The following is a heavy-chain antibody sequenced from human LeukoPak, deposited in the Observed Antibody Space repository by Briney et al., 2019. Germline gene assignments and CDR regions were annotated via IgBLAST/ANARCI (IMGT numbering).Heavy chain of an antibody. CDR3: ARVMQYNYYYYYMDV. V-gene: IGHV4-38-2*02. D-gene: IGHD3-16*01. J-gene: IGHJ6*03. Sequence: SETLSLTCTVSGYSISSGYYWGWIRQPPGKGLEWIGSIYHSGSTYYNPSLKSRVTISVDTSKNQFSLKLSSVTAADTGVYYCARVMQYNYYYYYMDVWGKGTTVTVSS. CDR1: GYSISSGYY. CDR2: IYHSGST.